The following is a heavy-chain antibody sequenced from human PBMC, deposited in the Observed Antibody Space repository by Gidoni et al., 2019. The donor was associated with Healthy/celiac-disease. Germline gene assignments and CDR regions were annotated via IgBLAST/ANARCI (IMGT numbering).Heavy chain of an antibody. CDR1: GGTFSTYA. D-gene: IGHD5-18*01. CDR2: IIPIFGTA. CDR3: ARAGDGYSYGTESFDY. V-gene: IGHV1-69*01. J-gene: IGHJ4*02. Sequence: QVQLVQSGAEVKKPGSSVKVSCKASGGTFSTYAISWVRQAPGQGLEWMGGIIPIFGTANNAQKFQGRVTVTADESTSTAYMELSSLRSEDTAVYYCARAGDGYSYGTESFDYWGQGTLVTVSS.